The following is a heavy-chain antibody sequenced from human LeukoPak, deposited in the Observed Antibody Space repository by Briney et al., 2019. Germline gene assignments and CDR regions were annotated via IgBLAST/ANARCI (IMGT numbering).Heavy chain of an antibody. V-gene: IGHV4-59*08. D-gene: IGHD3-22*01. CDR3: ARLYDSSGYYNWFDP. J-gene: IGHJ5*02. CDR1: GGSISSYY. Sequence: KPSETLSLTCTVSGGSISSYYWSWIRQPPGKGLEWIGYIYYSGSTNYNPSLKSRVTISVDTSKNQFSLKLSSVTAADTAVYYCARLYDSSGYYNWFDPWGQGTLATVSS. CDR2: IYYSGST.